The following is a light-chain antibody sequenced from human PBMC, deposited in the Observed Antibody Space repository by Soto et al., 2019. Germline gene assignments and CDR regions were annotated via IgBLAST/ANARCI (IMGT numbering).Light chain of an antibody. CDR1: SSDVGGYNY. V-gene: IGLV2-14*01. CDR3: SSYTNNSPYV. CDR2: EVS. Sequence: QSVLAQPASGSGSPGQSITISCTGTSSDVGGYNYVSWYQQHPGKAPKLMIFEVSNRPSGISIRFSGSKSGNTASLTISGLQTEDEADYYCSSYTNNSPYVFGTGTKVTVL. J-gene: IGLJ1*01.